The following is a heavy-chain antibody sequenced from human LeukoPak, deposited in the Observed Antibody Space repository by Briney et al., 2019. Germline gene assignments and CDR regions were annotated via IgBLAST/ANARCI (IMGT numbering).Heavy chain of an antibody. CDR1: GFTFSSYE. Sequence: GSLRLSCAASGFTFSSYEMNWVRQAPGKGLEWVSYISSSGSTIYYADSVKGRFTISRDNSKNTLYLQMNSLRAEDTAVYYCAKDELRYFDWLDAFDIWGQGTMVTVSS. D-gene: IGHD3-9*01. V-gene: IGHV3-48*03. CDR3: AKDELRYFDWLDAFDI. J-gene: IGHJ3*02. CDR2: ISSSGSTI.